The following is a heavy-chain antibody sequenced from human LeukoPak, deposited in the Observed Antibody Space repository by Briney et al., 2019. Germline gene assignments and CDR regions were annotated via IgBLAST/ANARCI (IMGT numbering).Heavy chain of an antibody. J-gene: IGHJ6*02. CDR3: ARSYDSRGYYYYGMDV. V-gene: IGHV1-2*02. CDR1: GYTFTDYY. Sequence: GASVKVSCKASGYTFTDYYMHWVRQAPGQGLEWMGWINPNSGDTNYAQKFQGRVTMTWDTSISTAYMELSRLRSDDTAVYYCARSYDSRGYYYYGMDVWGQGTTVTVSS. CDR2: INPNSGDT. D-gene: IGHD3-22*01.